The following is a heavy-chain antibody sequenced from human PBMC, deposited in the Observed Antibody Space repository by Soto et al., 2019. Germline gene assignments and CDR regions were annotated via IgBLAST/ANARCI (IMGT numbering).Heavy chain of an antibody. CDR1: GFTFSSYA. CDR2: ISYDGSNK. Sequence: QVQLVESGGGVVQPGRSLRLSCAASGFTFSSYAMHWVRQAPGKGLEWVAVISYDGSNKYYADSVKGRFAISRDNSKNTLYLQMNSLRAEDTAVYYCARDGINYYYYGMDVWGQGTTVTVSS. J-gene: IGHJ6*02. D-gene: IGHD3-10*01. V-gene: IGHV3-30*09. CDR3: ARDGINYYYYGMDV.